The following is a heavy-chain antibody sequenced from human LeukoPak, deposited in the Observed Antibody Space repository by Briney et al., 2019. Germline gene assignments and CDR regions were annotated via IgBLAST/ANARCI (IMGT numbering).Heavy chain of an antibody. CDR2: IYSGGST. CDR1: GFTVSSNY. J-gene: IGHJ4*02. D-gene: IGHD4-17*01. Sequence: PGGSLRLSCAASGFTVSSNYMSWVRQAPGKGLEWVSVIYSGGSTYYADSVKGRFTISRDNAKNTLSLQMNSLRAEDTAVYYCATVTTSTSLDYWGQGTLVTVSS. V-gene: IGHV3-66*01. CDR3: ATVTTSTSLDY.